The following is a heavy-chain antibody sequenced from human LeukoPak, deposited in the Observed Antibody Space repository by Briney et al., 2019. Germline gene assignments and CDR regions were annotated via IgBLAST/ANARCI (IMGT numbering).Heavy chain of an antibody. CDR2: IYYSGST. J-gene: IGHJ6*03. CDR1: GGSISSGGYY. V-gene: IGHV4-31*03. Sequence: SETLSLTCTVSGGSISSGGYYWSWIRQHPGKGLEWIGYIYYSGSTYYNPSLKSRVTISVDTSKNQFSLKLSSVTAADTAVYYCARYGSGYFDYYYYYMDVWGKGTTVTVSS. D-gene: IGHD3-3*01. CDR3: ARYGSGYFDYYYYYMDV.